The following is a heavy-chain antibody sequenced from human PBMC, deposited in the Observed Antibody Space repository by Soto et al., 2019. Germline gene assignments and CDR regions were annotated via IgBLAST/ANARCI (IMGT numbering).Heavy chain of an antibody. J-gene: IGHJ4*02. CDR2: IYYSGST. V-gene: IGHV4-30-4*01. Sequence: NPSETLSLTCTVSGGSISSGDYYWSWIRQPPGKGLEWIGYIYYSGSTYYNPSLKSRVTISVDTSKNQFSLKLSSVTAADTAVYYCARVSSGYDLDYWGQGTLVTVSS. CDR3: ARVSSGYDLDY. CDR1: GGSISSGDYY. D-gene: IGHD5-12*01.